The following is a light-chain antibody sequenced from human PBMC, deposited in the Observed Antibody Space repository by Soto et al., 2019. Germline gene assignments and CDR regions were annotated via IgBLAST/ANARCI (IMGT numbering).Light chain of an antibody. CDR3: MQSIQLPLT. Sequence: DIVMTQTPLSLSVTPGQPASISCKSSQSLLHSDGKTYLYWYLQKPGQSPQLLIYDVSNRFSGMPDRFSGSWSGTDFTLKISRVYAYDVWVYYCMQSIQLPLTFGGGTKVDIK. CDR1: QSLLHSDGKTY. CDR2: DVS. J-gene: IGKJ4*01. V-gene: IGKV2D-29*02.